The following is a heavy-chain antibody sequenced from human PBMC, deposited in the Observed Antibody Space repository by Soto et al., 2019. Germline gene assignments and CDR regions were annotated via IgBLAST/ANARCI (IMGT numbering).Heavy chain of an antibody. CDR2: INTDGSSR. Sequence: EVQLVESGGGLVQPGGSLRLSCAASGFTFSSYWMHWVRQAPGKGLVWVARINTDGSSRSYADSVRDRFTISRDNAKNTLYLQMNSLRVEDTAVYYCARLLAVAGTSYWGQGTLVTVSS. D-gene: IGHD6-19*01. V-gene: IGHV3-74*01. J-gene: IGHJ4*02. CDR1: GFTFSSYW. CDR3: ARLLAVAGTSY.